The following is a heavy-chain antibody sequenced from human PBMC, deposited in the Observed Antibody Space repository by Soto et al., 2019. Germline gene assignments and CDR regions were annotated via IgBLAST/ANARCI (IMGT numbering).Heavy chain of an antibody. V-gene: IGHV3-21*01. J-gene: IGHJ4*02. CDR3: ASDHLGYCSSTSCYEDY. CDR1: GYTFSSYS. D-gene: IGHD2-2*01. Sequence: GGSLRLSCAASGYTFSSYSMNWVRQAPGKGLEWVSSISSSSSYIYYADSVKGRFTISRDSAKNSLYLQMNSLRAEDTAVYYSASDHLGYCSSTSCYEDYWGQGTLVTVSS. CDR2: ISSSSSYI.